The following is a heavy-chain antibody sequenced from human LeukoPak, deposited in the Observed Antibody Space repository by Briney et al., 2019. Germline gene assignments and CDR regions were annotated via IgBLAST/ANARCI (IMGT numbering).Heavy chain of an antibody. CDR3: AKRAGYCSSTSCLAVDY. J-gene: IGHJ4*02. Sequence: GGSLRLSCAASGFTFSSYGMHWVRQPPGKGLEWVASIRHDGNNKYYADSVKGRFTISRDNSKNTLFLQMNSLRTDDTAVYYCAKRAGYCSSTSCLAVDYWGQGTLVTVSS. D-gene: IGHD2-2*01. CDR2: IRHDGNNK. V-gene: IGHV3-30*02. CDR1: GFTFSSYG.